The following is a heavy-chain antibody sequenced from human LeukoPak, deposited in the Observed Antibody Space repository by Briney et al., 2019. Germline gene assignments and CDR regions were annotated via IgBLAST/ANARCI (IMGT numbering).Heavy chain of an antibody. CDR1: GYTFTGYY. Sequence: ASVKVSCKASGYTFTGYYMHWVRQAPGQGLEWMGWINPNSGGTNYAQKFQGWVTMTRDTSISTAYMELSRLRPDDTAVYYCARDVNDILTGYSYNWFDPWGQGTLVTVSS. J-gene: IGHJ5*02. V-gene: IGHV1-2*04. D-gene: IGHD3-9*01. CDR2: INPNSGGT. CDR3: ARDVNDILTGYSYNWFDP.